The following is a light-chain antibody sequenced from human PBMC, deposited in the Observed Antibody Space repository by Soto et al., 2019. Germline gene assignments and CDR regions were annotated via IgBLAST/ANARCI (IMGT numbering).Light chain of an antibody. J-gene: IGKJ4*01. Sequence: DIQMTQSPSSLSASVGDRVTITCRASQGIDNYLAWFQQKAGKAPKPLIYGASTLLSGVPSNFSGSASGTEFTLTISSLQPADLATYYCLQYRASPSTFGGGTKVEIK. CDR3: LQYRASPST. CDR2: GAS. V-gene: IGKV1-16*02. CDR1: QGIDNY.